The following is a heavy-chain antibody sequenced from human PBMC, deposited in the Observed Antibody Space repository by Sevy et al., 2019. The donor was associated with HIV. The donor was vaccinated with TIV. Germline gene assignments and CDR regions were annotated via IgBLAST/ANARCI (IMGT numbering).Heavy chain of an antibody. CDR3: AKDKGIAAAGNYYYYMDV. J-gene: IGHJ6*03. Sequence: GGSLRLSCAASGFTFSSYGMHWVRQAPGKGLEWVAFIRYDGSNKYYADSVKGRFTISRDNSKNTLYLQMNSLRAEDTAVYYCAKDKGIAAAGNYYYYMDVWGKGTTVTVSS. CDR1: GFTFSSYG. D-gene: IGHD6-13*01. V-gene: IGHV3-30*02. CDR2: IRYDGSNK.